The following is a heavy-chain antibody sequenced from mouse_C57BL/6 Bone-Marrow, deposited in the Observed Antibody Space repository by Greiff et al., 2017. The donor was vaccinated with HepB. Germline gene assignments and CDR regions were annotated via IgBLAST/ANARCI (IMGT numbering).Heavy chain of an antibody. D-gene: IGHD3-1*01. CDR2: INPNNGGT. Sequence: VQLQQSGPELVKPGASVKMSCKASGYTFTDYNMHWVKQSHGKSLEWIGYINPNNGGTSYNQKFKGKATLTVNKSSSTAYMELRSLTSEDSAVYCCARHWHRNYFDYWGQGTTLTVSS. CDR3: ARHWHRNYFDY. CDR1: GYTFTDYN. V-gene: IGHV1-22*01. J-gene: IGHJ2*01.